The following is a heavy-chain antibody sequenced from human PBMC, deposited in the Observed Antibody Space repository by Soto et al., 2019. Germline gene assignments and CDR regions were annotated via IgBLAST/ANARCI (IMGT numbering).Heavy chain of an antibody. CDR2: ISWNSGSI. V-gene: IGHV3-9*01. D-gene: IGHD3-3*01. CDR3: AKDANPFWSGYYTNYYYYGMDV. CDR1: GFTLDDYA. Sequence: SLRLSCAASGFTLDDYAMHWVRQAPGKGLEWVSGISWNSGSIGYADSVKGRFTISRDNAKNSLYLQMNSLRAEDTALYYCAKDANPFWSGYYTNYYYYGMDVWGQGTTVTVSS. J-gene: IGHJ6*02.